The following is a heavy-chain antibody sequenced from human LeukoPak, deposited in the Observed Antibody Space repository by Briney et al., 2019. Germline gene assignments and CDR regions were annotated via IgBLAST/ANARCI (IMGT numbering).Heavy chain of an antibody. D-gene: IGHD3-3*01. CDR2: IIPIFGTV. CDR3: ARSLFRFLEWSYRSYYYYYMDV. Sequence: SVKVSCKPSGGTFSSYAISWVRQAPGQGLEWMGGIIPIFGTVNYAQKFQGRVTITADKSTSTAYMELSSLRSEDTAVYYCARSLFRFLEWSYRSYYYYYMDVWGKGTTVTVSS. CDR1: GGTFSSYA. V-gene: IGHV1-69*06. J-gene: IGHJ6*03.